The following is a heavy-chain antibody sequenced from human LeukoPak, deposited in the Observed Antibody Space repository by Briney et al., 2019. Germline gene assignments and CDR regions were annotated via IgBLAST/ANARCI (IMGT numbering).Heavy chain of an antibody. CDR3: ARDNRVTAAAGIDY. D-gene: IGHD6-13*01. Sequence: PSETLSLTCTVSGGSISSSSYYWGWIRQPPGKRLEWIGNIYYSGSTYYNPSLKSRVTISIDTSKNQFSLQLSSVPAADTAVYYCARDNRVTAAAGIDYWGQGTLVTVSS. CDR2: IYYSGST. J-gene: IGHJ4*02. CDR1: GGSISSSSYY. V-gene: IGHV4-39*07.